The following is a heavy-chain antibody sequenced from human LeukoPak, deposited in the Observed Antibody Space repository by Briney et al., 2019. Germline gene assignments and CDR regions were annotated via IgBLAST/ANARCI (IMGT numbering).Heavy chain of an antibody. CDR1: GGSYTDYY. V-gene: IGHV4-59*01. J-gene: IGHJ6*03. CDR3: ARVPTVPYYYYYYMDV. CDR2: IYYSGST. Sequence: PSETLSLTCAVYGGSYTDYYWSWIRQPPGKGLEWIGYIYYSGSTNYNPSLKSRVTISVDTSKNQFSLKLSSVTAADTAVYYCARVPTVPYYYYYYMDVWGKGTTVTVSS. D-gene: IGHD4-17*01.